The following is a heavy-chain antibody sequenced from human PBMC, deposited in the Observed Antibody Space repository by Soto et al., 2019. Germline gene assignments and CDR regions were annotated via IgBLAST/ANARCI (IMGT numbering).Heavy chain of an antibody. J-gene: IGHJ6*02. CDR2: IYWDDDK. Sequence: QITLKESGPTLVKPTQTLTLTCTFSGFSLSTGGMGVGWIRQPPGKALEWLALIYWDDDKRYSPSLKSRPTTATDTSKNPVVLTMTNMDPVDTATYYCVHSRCGGDCLQSYSSHYYYGMDVWGQGTTVTVSS. CDR3: VHSRCGGDCLQSYSSHYYYGMDV. D-gene: IGHD2-21*02. CDR1: GFSLSTGGMG. V-gene: IGHV2-5*02.